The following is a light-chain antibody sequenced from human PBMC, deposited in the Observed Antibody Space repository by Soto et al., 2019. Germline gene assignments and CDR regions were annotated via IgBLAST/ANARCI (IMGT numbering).Light chain of an antibody. CDR3: QQYKKWPRT. CDR2: GAS. V-gene: IGKV3-15*01. J-gene: IGKJ1*01. Sequence: EMVMTRSPATLSVSPLEIATFSFMASQSVNTNLAWYQLKPGQSPRLLVYGASIRATGVPTRFSGSGSGTEFTLTISRLQSEDVAVYYCQQYKKWPRTFGHGTKVDIK. CDR1: QSVNTN.